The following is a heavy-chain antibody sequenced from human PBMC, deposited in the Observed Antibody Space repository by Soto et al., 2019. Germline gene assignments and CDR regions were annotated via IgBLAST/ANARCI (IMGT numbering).Heavy chain of an antibody. J-gene: IGHJ4*02. CDR2: IIPIFGTA. D-gene: IGHD1-26*01. CDR3: ASTVSEYRGSYFDY. Sequence: QVQLVQSGAEVKKPGSSVKISCKASGGTFSSYAISWVRQAPGQGLEWMGGIIPIFGTANYAQKFQGRVTIAAGESTSTAYMELSSLRSEDTAVYYCASTVSEYRGSYFDYWGQGTLVTVSS. CDR1: GGTFSSYA. V-gene: IGHV1-69*01.